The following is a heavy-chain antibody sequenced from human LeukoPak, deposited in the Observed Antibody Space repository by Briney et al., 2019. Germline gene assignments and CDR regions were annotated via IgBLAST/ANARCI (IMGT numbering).Heavy chain of an antibody. CDR1: GFTFSNYA. D-gene: IGHD5-18*01. V-gene: IGHV3-30-3*01. CDR3: ARELDTAMEIVHYYYGMDV. J-gene: IGHJ6*02. Sequence: GGSLRLSCAASGFTFSNYAMHWVRQAPGKGLEWVAVISYDGSNKYYADSVKGRFTISRDNSKNTLYLQMNSLRAEDTAVYYCARELDTAMEIVHYYYGMDVWGQGTTVTVSS. CDR2: ISYDGSNK.